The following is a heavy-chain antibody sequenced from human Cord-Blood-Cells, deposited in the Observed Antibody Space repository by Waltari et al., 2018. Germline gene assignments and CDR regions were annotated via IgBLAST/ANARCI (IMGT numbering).Heavy chain of an antibody. Sequence: QVKLVESGGGVVQPGGSLRLSCAGSGFTFSSYGMHWVRQAPGKGLEWVAFIRYDGSNKYYADSVKGRFTISRDNSKNTLYLQMNSLRAEDTAVYYCANTAYDFWSGYFDYWGQGTLVTVSS. V-gene: IGHV3-30*02. CDR1: GFTFSSYG. D-gene: IGHD3-3*01. CDR3: ANTAYDFWSGYFDY. J-gene: IGHJ4*02. CDR2: IRYDGSNK.